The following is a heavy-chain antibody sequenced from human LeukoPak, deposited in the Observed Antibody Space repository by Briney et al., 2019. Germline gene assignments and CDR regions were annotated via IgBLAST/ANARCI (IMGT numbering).Heavy chain of an antibody. V-gene: IGHV3-23*01. J-gene: IGHJ4*02. Sequence: GGSLRLSCAASGFTFTSYPMNWVRQAPGKGLEWVSTISGGGGSTYYADSVKGRFTISRDNSKNTLYLQVNSLRAEDTAVYYCAKGGKWDVTPFDYWGQGTLVTVSS. D-gene: IGHD1-26*01. CDR3: AKGGKWDVTPFDY. CDR1: GFTFTSYP. CDR2: ISGGGGST.